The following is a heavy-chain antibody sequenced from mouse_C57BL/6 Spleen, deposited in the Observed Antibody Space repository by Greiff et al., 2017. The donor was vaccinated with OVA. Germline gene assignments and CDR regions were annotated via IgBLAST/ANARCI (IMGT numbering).Heavy chain of an antibody. D-gene: IGHD1-1*01. V-gene: IGHV5-17*01. Sequence: EVQLVESGGGLVKPGGSLKLSCAASGFTFSDYGMHWVRQAPEKGLEWVAYISSGSSTIYYADTVKGRFTISRDNAKNTLFLQMTSLRSEDTAMYYCAREGYGSSYAYFDVWGTGTTVTVSS. J-gene: IGHJ1*03. CDR3: AREGYGSSYAYFDV. CDR1: GFTFSDYG. CDR2: ISSGSSTI.